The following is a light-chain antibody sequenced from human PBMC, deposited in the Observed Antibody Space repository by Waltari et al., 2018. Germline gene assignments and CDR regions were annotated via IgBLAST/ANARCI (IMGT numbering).Light chain of an antibody. J-gene: IGLJ1*01. CDR3: SSYTSSSNV. V-gene: IGLV2-14*01. CDR1: SSDVGGYNY. Sequence: QSALTQPASVYGSPGQSITISCTGTSSDVGGYNYVSWYQQHPGKAPKLMIYEVSNRPSGVSNRFSGSKSGNTASLTISGLQAEDEADYYCSSYTSSSNVFGTGTKVTVL. CDR2: EVS.